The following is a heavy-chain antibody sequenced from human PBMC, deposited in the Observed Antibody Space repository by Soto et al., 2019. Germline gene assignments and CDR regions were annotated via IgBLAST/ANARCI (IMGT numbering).Heavy chain of an antibody. CDR3: ALASSCPRAQYNWFYP. D-gene: IGHD6-13*01. CDR2: ITSSSSTI. CDR1: GFTFSSYS. V-gene: IGHV3-48*01. Sequence: GGSLRLSCAASGFTFSSYSMNWVRQAPGKGLEWVSYITSSSSTIYYADSVKGRFTISRDNAKNTLYLQMNSLRAEDTAVYYCALASSCPRAQYNWFYPWSQGTLVTVSS. J-gene: IGHJ5*02.